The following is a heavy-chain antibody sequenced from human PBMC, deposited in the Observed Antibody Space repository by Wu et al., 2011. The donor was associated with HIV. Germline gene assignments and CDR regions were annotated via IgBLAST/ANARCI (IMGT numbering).Heavy chain of an antibody. CDR2: VSVDGGDT. D-gene: IGHD3-9*01. J-gene: IGHJ4*02. Sequence: QVQLVQSAYEVRNSGASVKISCKASGYKFASSALNWVRQAPGQGLDWMGSVSVDGGDTNYAPKVQGRVTMTTETSTSTAYMELRNLTSDDTAIYYCVRGATDDFDWLLKQGGKYYFDLWGQGTLVSVSS. V-gene: IGHV1-18*01. CDR3: VRGATDDFDWLLKQGGKYYFDL. CDR1: GYKFASSA.